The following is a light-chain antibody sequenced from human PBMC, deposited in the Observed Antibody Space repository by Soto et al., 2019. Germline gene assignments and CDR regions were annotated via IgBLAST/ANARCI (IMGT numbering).Light chain of an antibody. V-gene: IGKV1-39*01. CDR2: AAS. CDR1: QGISTN. Sequence: DIQMTQSPSSVSASVGDRVTITCRASQGISTNLAWYQQKPGKAPKLLIYAASSLQTGVPPRFSGSGSGTDFTLTINSLQPEDFATYYCQQSYRTPHTFGQGTKLETK. J-gene: IGKJ2*01. CDR3: QQSYRTPHT.